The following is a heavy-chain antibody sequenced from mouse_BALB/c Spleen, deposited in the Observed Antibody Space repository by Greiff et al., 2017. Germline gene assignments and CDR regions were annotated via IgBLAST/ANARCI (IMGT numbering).Heavy chain of an antibody. CDR1: GFSLTSYG. V-gene: IGHV2-9*02. CDR3: AREYGCDGAMDY. D-gene: IGHD2-2*01. Sequence: VQGVESGPGLVAPSQSLSITCTVSGFSLTSYGVHWVRQPPGKGLEWLGVMWAGGSTNYNSALMSRLSISNDNSKSQVFLNMNSLQTDDTAMYYCAREYGCDGAMDYWGQGTSVTVSS. CDR2: MWAGGST. J-gene: IGHJ4*01.